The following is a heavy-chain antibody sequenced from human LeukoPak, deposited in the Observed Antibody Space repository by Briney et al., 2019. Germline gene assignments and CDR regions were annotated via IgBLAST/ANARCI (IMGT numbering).Heavy chain of an antibody. CDR1: GFTFTTYA. J-gene: IGHJ4*02. Sequence: GGTLRLSCAASGFTFTTYAMSWVRQAPGQGQEWVSAFSNTGDSTYHADSVKGRFTISRDNSKNTLFLQMNSLRAEDTAVYYCAKDSDPRAYSAYDSYDYWGQGTRVTVSS. V-gene: IGHV3-23*01. D-gene: IGHD5-12*01. CDR2: FSNTGDST. CDR3: AKDSDPRAYSAYDSYDY.